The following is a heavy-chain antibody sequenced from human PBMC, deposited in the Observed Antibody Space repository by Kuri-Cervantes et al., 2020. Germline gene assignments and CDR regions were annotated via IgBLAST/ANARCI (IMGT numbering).Heavy chain of an antibody. V-gene: IGHV3-23*01. Sequence: GESLKISCAASGFTFSSYAMSWVRQAPGKGLEWVSAISGSGGSTYYADSVKGRFTVSRDNSKKTLYLQMNSLRAEDTAVYYCAKDLGTMVRGAMDVWGKGTTVTVSS. J-gene: IGHJ6*03. CDR1: GFTFSSYA. CDR3: AKDLGTMVRGAMDV. CDR2: ISGSGGST. D-gene: IGHD3-10*01.